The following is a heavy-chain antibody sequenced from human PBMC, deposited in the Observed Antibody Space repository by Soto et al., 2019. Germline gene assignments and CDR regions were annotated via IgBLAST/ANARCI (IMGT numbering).Heavy chain of an antibody. J-gene: IGHJ5*02. CDR3: ARLVGNSWLDH. D-gene: IGHD6-6*01. Sequence: QVQLQQSGPGLVKPSQTLSLTCAISGDSVSSNDAVWNWIRQSPSRGLEWLGRTYSRPIWQTEYAVSVKGGMTINPDASKTQFSLQLNSVTPADTAMYYCARLVGNSWLDHWGQGTLVTVSA. CDR2: TYSRPIWQT. CDR1: GDSVSSNDAV. V-gene: IGHV6-1*01.